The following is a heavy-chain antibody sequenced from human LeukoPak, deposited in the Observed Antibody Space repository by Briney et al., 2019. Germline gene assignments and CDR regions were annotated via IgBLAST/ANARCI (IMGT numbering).Heavy chain of an antibody. CDR1: GGSFSGYY. Sequence: PSETLSLTCAVYGGSFSGYYWSWIRQPPGKGLEWIGEINHSGSTNYNPSLKSRVTMSLDRSKNQFSLNLSSATAADTAVYYCASPMTLVLRGLAGIDAFNIWGQGTMVTVSS. CDR3: ASPMTLVLRGLAGIDAFNI. J-gene: IGHJ3*02. D-gene: IGHD3-22*01. V-gene: IGHV4-34*01. CDR2: INHSGST.